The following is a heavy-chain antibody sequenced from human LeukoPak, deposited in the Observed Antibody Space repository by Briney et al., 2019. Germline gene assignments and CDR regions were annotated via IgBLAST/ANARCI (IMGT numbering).Heavy chain of an antibody. Sequence: GGSLRLSCAASGFIFSKYGMHWVRHSPDKGLEWVTFIRFDGSTQYYADSVKGRFTISRDNSKDTLYLQMSSLRLEDTGVYYCAKEGGDGSPFDYWGQGILVTVSS. CDR3: AKEGGDGSPFDY. CDR2: IRFDGSTQ. V-gene: IGHV3-30*02. D-gene: IGHD5-24*01. J-gene: IGHJ4*02. CDR1: GFIFSKYG.